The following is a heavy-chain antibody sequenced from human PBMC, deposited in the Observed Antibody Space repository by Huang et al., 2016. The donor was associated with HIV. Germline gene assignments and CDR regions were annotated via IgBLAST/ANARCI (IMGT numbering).Heavy chain of an antibody. D-gene: IGHD3-22*01. J-gene: IGHJ4*02. CDR2: IYPGDSDT. CDR1: GFSFTNYW. CDR3: VRSTSGYYYRTDY. V-gene: IGHV5-51*01. Sequence: VKKRGESLKISCKGSGFSFTNYWIGWVRQMPGKGLEWMGIIYPGDSDTKYSPSFQGQVTISADKSISTAYLQWSSLKASDTAMYYCVRSTSGYYYRTDYWGQGTLVTVSS.